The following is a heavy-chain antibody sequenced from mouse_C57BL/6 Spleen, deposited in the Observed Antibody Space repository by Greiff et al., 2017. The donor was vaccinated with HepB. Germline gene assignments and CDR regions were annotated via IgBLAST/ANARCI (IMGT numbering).Heavy chain of an antibody. CDR1: GYSITSGYY. CDR2: ISYDGSN. D-gene: IGHD2-5*01. Sequence: ESGPGLVKPSQSLSLTCSVTGYSITSGYYWNWIRQFPGNKLEWMGYISYDGSNNYNPSLKNRISITRDTSKNQFFLKLNSVTTEDTATYYCARENSNYHYAMDYWGQGTSVTVSS. V-gene: IGHV3-6*01. CDR3: ARENSNYHYAMDY. J-gene: IGHJ4*01.